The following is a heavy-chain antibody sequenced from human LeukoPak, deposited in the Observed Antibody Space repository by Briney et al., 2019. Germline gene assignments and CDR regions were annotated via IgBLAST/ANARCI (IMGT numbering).Heavy chain of an antibody. J-gene: IGHJ3*02. V-gene: IGHV3-30*02. CDR1: GFTFNTYA. Sequence: GGSLRLSCTASGFTFNTYAMHWVRQAPGKGLEWVAFIQYDGNAKHYADSVTGRFTISRDISTNTLYLQMNSLRADDTAVYYCAKSNGYGLIDIWGQGTMVTVSS. D-gene: IGHD3-22*01. CDR2: IQYDGNAK. CDR3: AKSNGYGLIDI.